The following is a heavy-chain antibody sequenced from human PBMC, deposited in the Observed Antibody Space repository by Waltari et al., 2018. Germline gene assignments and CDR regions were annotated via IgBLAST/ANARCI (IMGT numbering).Heavy chain of an antibody. D-gene: IGHD2-21*01. J-gene: IGHJ4*02. Sequence: QVRLRESGPGLVKPSETLSLTCAVSGASVASAAHYWGWLRQSPERGLEWMGTRYFTGTTHYNPSLRSRVTISAETSRDQFSLRVNSVTAADTAVYYCAGTDLHTKIAFDSWGQGTQVTVSA. CDR1: GASVASAAHY. V-gene: IGHV4-39*01. CDR3: AGTDLHTKIAFDS. CDR2: RYFTGTT.